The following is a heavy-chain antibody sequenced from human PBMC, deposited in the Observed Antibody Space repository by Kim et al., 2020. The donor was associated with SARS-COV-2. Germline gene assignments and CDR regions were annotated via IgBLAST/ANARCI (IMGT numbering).Heavy chain of an antibody. CDR1: GGSISYYF. Sequence: SETLSLTCTVSGGSISYYFWSWIRQPPGKGLEWIGYVFDSGSTNHDPSLKSRVTISLDTSKKQFSLRLTSVTAADTAVYYCARGKYYYDGSGNPRFWYF. CDR2: VFDSGST. CDR3: ARGKYYYDGSGNPRFWYF. D-gene: IGHD3-22*01. J-gene: IGHJ2*01. V-gene: IGHV4-59*01.